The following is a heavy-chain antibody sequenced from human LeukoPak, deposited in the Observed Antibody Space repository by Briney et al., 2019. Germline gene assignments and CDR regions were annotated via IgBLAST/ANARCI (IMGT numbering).Heavy chain of an antibody. CDR1: GYTFTSCD. V-gene: IGHV1-2*02. J-gene: IGHJ4*02. CDR3: ARDAYYDFWSGQGPFDY. Sequence: ASVKVSCKASGYTFTSCDINWVRQAPGQGLEWMGWINPNSGGTNYAQKFQGRVTMTRDTSISTAYMELSRLRSDDTAVYYCARDAYYDFWSGQGPFDYWGQGTLVTVSS. CDR2: INPNSGGT. D-gene: IGHD3-3*01.